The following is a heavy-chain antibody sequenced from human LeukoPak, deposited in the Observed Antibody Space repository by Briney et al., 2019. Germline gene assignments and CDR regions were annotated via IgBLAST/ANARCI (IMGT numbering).Heavy chain of an antibody. CDR1: GFTFSSYS. CDR3: ARGGFRYCSSTSCYIFDY. J-gene: IGHJ4*02. CDR2: ISSSSSTI. Sequence: GGSLRLSCAASGFTFSSYSMNWVRQAPGKGLEWVSYISSSSSTIYYADSVKGRFTISRDNAKNSLYLQMNSLRAEDTAVYYCARGGFRYCSSTSCYIFDYWGQGTLVNVSS. D-gene: IGHD2-2*02. V-gene: IGHV3-48*01.